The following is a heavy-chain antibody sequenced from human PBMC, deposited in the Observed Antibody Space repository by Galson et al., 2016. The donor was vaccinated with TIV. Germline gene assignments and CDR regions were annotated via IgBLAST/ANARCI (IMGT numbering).Heavy chain of an antibody. Sequence: SLRLSCAASGFTVSDNYLIWVRQAPGGGLDWVSLIYNDGTTFYAGALKGRFTINRDTSKNTVYLQMNSLRPEDTTVYYCARDRRFCGNECYLQYFYGMDVWGHATTVTVSS. CDR3: ARDRRFCGNECYLQYFYGMDV. V-gene: IGHV3-66*02. CDR1: GFTVSDNY. J-gene: IGHJ6*02. D-gene: IGHD2-21*01. CDR2: IYNDGTT.